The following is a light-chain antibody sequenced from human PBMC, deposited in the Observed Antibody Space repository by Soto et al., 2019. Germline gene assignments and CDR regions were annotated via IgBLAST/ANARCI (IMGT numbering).Light chain of an antibody. J-gene: IGKJ1*01. CDR1: QSVSSSY. V-gene: IGKV3-20*01. CDR2: GAS. Sequence: EIVLTHSPGTLSLSPGERATLSCSASQSVSSSYLAWYQQKPGQAPRLLIYGASSRATGIPDRFSGSGSGTDFTLTISRLEPEDFAVYYCQQYGSSRTWTFGQGTKVDIK. CDR3: QQYGSSRTWT.